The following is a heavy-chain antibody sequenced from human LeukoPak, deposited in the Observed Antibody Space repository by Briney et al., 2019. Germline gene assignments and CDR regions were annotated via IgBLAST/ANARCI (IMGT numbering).Heavy chain of an antibody. V-gene: IGHV4-59*08. D-gene: IGHD3-10*01. Sequence: SETLSLTCTVSGGSISAYYWSWIRQPPGKGLEWIGYIYRSGSTYTKPSLKSRVTISVDASQNQYSLKLSSVTAVDTAVDYYTRHSHYYGSGSFYRDYFDYWGQGTLVTVSS. CDR2: IYRSGST. CDR1: GGSISAYY. J-gene: IGHJ4*02. CDR3: TRHSHYYGSGSFYRDYFDY.